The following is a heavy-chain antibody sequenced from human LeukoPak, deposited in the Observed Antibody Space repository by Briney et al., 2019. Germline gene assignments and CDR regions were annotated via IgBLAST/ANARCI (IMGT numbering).Heavy chain of an antibody. D-gene: IGHD3-22*01. J-gene: IGHJ3*02. CDR3: AKDRDSGYYPDAFDI. Sequence: RTGGSLRLSCAASGFTFDDYAMHWVRQAPGKGLEWVSGISWNSGSIGYADSVKGRFTISRDNAKNSLYLQMNSLRAEDTALYYCAKDRDSGYYPDAFDIWGQGTMVTVSS. CDR1: GFTFDDYA. V-gene: IGHV3-9*01. CDR2: ISWNSGSI.